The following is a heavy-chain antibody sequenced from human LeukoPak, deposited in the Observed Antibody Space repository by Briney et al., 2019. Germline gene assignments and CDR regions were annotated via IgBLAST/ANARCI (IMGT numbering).Heavy chain of an antibody. D-gene: IGHD1-14*01. CDR2: IRYDGSNE. Sequence: GGSLRLSCAASGFTFSSFGMHWGRQAPGKGLEWVAFIRYDGSNEYYADSVKGRFTISRDNSKKTLYLQMNSLRVEDMAVYYCAKESYNPSTPNSFDYWGQGTLVTVSS. CDR3: AKESYNPSTPNSFDY. J-gene: IGHJ4*02. CDR1: GFTFSSFG. V-gene: IGHV3-30*02.